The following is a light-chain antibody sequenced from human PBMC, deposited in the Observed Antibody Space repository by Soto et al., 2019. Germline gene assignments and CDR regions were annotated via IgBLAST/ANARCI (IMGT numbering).Light chain of an antibody. CDR1: QSVVSTA. Sequence: EIVLTQSPGTLSLSPGERATLSCRASQSVVSTAVVWYQKKPGQAPRLLIYGASNRGPGIPDRFSGSGAGTYFTLTISRLGPEDFAVYYCQYYGSSTGFTFGPGTKVDIK. CDR3: QYYGSSTGFT. CDR2: GAS. V-gene: IGKV3-20*01. J-gene: IGKJ3*01.